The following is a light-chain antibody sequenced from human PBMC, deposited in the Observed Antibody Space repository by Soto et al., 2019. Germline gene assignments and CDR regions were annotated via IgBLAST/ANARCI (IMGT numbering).Light chain of an antibody. J-gene: IGKJ1*01. Sequence: EVVLTQSPGTLSLSPGERATLSCRASQSVGSSYLAWYQQKPGQAPRLLIYYTSTRATGFPARFSGSGSGTEFTLSINSLQSEDFAVYYCQQYNNWPRTFGQGNKVDIK. CDR2: YTS. CDR1: QSVGSSY. CDR3: QQYNNWPRT. V-gene: IGKV3-15*01.